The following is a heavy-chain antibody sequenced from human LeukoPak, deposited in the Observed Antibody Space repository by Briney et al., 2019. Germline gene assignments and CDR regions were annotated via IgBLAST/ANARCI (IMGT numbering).Heavy chain of an antibody. J-gene: IGHJ4*02. V-gene: IGHV4-4*09. D-gene: IGHD3-10*01. CDR1: GGSISSYY. CDR2: IYTSGST. Sequence: SETLSLTCTVSGGSISSYYWSWIRQPPGKGLKWIGYIYTSGSTNYNPSLKSRVTISVDTSKNQFSLKLSSVTAADTAVYYCASSGPYYFDYWGQGTLVTVSS. CDR3: ASSGPYYFDY.